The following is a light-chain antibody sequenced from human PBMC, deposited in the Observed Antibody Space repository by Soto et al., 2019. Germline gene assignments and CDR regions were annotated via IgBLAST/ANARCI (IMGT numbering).Light chain of an antibody. CDR1: SSNIGAGYD. V-gene: IGLV1-40*01. Sequence: QSVLTQPPSVSGAPGQRVTISCTGSSSNIGAGYDVHWYRQVPGTAPKVLIYGNNNRPSGVPDRFSGSRSGTSASLAITGLQAEDEAEYYCQSYDKSLGRPWVFGGGTKLTVL. CDR2: GNN. J-gene: IGLJ3*02. CDR3: QSYDKSLGRPWV.